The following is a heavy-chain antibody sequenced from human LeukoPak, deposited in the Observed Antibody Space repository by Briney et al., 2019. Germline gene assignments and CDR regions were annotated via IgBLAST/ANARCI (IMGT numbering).Heavy chain of an antibody. CDR3: ARGHYDSTSYFDY. CDR1: GGSISSGGYS. CDR2: IYHSGST. V-gene: IGHV4-30-2*01. D-gene: IGHD3-22*01. J-gene: IGHJ4*02. Sequence: SETLSLTCAVSGGSISSGGYSWSWIRQPPGKGLEWIGYIYHSGSTYYNPSLKGRVTISVDRSKKQFSLKLSSVTAADTAVYYCARGHYDSTSYFDYWGQGTLVTVSS.